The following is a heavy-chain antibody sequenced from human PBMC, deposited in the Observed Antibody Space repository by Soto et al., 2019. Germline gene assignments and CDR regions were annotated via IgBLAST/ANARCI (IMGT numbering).Heavy chain of an antibody. Sequence: SETLSLTCTVCGGSISSYYGSWIRQPPGKGLEWIGYIYYSGSTNYNPSLKSRGTISVDASKNQFSLKLSSVTAADTAVYYCARGLRSSASRCYYYYGLDVCRQRPTVTVSS. D-gene: IGHD6-6*01. CDR2: IYYSGST. V-gene: IGHV4-59*01. CDR3: ARGLRSSASRCYYYYGLDV. CDR1: GGSISSYY. J-gene: IGHJ6*02.